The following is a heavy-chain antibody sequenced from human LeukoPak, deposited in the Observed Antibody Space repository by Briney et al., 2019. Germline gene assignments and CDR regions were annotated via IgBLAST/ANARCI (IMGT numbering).Heavy chain of an antibody. D-gene: IGHD2/OR15-2a*01. V-gene: IGHV1-8*01. CDR1: GYTFTSSD. CDR2: MNPNSGNT. J-gene: IGHJ6*02. CDR3: ARGSSLSSTYGMDV. Sequence: ASVKVSFKASGYTFTSSDINWVRQATGQGLEWMGWMNPNSGNTGYAQKFQGRVTMTRNTSISTAYMELSSLRSEDTAVYYCARGSSLSSTYGMDVWGQGTTVTVSS.